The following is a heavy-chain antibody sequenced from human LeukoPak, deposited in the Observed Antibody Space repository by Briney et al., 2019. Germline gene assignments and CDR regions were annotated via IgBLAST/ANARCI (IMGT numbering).Heavy chain of an antibody. J-gene: IGHJ4*02. CDR3: ARVIVGASFDY. CDR1: GGSVNNGPYY. D-gene: IGHD1-26*01. CDR2: ISYTGGT. V-gene: IGHV4-31*11. Sequence: SQTLSLTCAVSGGSVNNGPYYWSWIRQHPGKGLEWIGYISYTGGTYYNPSLESRVSMSVDTSKNQFSLKLSSVTAADTAMYYCARVIVGASFDYWGQGTLVTVSS.